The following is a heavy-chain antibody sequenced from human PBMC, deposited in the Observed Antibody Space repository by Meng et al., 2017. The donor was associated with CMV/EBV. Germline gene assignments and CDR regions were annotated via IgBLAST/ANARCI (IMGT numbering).Heavy chain of an antibody. Sequence: GGSLRLSCEASGFTFSSYAMSWVRQAPGKGLGWVSVIYSGGSSTYYADSVKGRFTISRDNSKNTLYLQMNSLRAEDTAVYYCAEAILFGVVIDYFDYWGQGTLVTVSS. V-gene: IGHV3-23*03. J-gene: IGHJ4*02. CDR2: IYSGGSST. CDR3: AEAILFGVVIDYFDY. CDR1: GFTFSSYA. D-gene: IGHD3-3*01.